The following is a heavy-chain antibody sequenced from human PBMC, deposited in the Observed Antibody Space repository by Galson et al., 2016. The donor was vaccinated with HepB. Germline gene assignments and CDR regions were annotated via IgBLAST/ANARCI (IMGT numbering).Heavy chain of an antibody. CDR1: GFTFSDYA. CDR2: LSFDGINK. V-gene: IGHV3-30*18. J-gene: IGHJ4*02. Sequence: SLRLSCAASGFTFSDYAIHWVRQAPGKGLEWVAVLSFDGINKYYADSVKGRFTLSRDNSKNTVYLQMNSLRAEDTAVYYCAKDAYTWRWLLSFFPDYWGQGTLVTVSS. CDR3: AKDAYTWRWLLSFFPDY. D-gene: IGHD5-24*01.